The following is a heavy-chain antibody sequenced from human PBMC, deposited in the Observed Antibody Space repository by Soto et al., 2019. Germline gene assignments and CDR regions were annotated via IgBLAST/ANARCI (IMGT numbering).Heavy chain of an antibody. Sequence: GESLKIFCKGSGYSFTSYWIGWVRQMPGKGLEWMGIIYPGDSDTRYSPSCQGQVTISADKSISTAYLQCSSLKASDTAMYYCSRLSGGQLFRGWFDPWGQGTLVTVSS. CDR2: IYPGDSDT. CDR1: GYSFTSYW. V-gene: IGHV5-51*01. D-gene: IGHD6-13*01. CDR3: SRLSGGQLFRGWFDP. J-gene: IGHJ5*02.